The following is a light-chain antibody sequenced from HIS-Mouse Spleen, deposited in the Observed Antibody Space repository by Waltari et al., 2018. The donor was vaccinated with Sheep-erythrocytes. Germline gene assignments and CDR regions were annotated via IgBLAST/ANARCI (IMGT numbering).Light chain of an antibody. Sequence: DIQMTQSPSSVSASVGDRVTITCRASQGISSWLAWYQKKPGKAPKLLIYAASSLQSGVPSRFSGSGSGTDFTLTISSLEPEDFAVYYCQQRSNWYTFGQGTKLEIK. J-gene: IGKJ2*01. CDR2: AAS. CDR3: QQRSNWYT. CDR1: QGISSW. V-gene: IGKV1-12*01.